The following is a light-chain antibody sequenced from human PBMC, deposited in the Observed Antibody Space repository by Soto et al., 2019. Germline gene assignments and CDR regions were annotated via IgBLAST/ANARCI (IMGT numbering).Light chain of an antibody. V-gene: IGLV2-23*02. CDR2: EVT. J-gene: IGLJ2*01. CDR1: SSDVGSYNL. CDR3: CSYAGGVI. Sequence: QSALTQPASVSGSPVQSITISCTGTSSDVGSYNLVSWYQQYPGKAPKLMIYEVTKRPSGVSDRFSGSKSGNTASLTISGLQAEDEADYYCCSYAGGVIFGGGTKLTVL.